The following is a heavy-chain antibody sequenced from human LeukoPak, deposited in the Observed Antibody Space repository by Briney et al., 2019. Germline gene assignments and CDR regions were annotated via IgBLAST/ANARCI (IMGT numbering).Heavy chain of an antibody. J-gene: IGHJ3*02. V-gene: IGHV4-39*01. CDR1: GGSISSSSYY. CDR2: IYYSGST. Sequence: SETLSLTCTVSGGSISSSSYYWGWIRQPPGKGLEWIGSIYYSGSTYYNPSLKSRVTISVDTSKNQFSLKLSSVTAADTAVYYCARFGWEPMTGDLGAFDIWGQGTMVTVSS. D-gene: IGHD1-26*01. CDR3: ARFGWEPMTGDLGAFDI.